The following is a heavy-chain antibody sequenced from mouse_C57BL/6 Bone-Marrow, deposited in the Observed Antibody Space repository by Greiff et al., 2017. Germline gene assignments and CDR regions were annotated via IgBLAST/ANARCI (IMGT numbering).Heavy chain of an antibody. CDR3: AIGAYYSNYEGLAY. CDR1: GYTFTSYW. J-gene: IGHJ3*01. V-gene: IGHV1-74*01. CDR2: IHHSDSDT. D-gene: IGHD2-5*01. Sequence: VQLQQPGAELVKPGASVKVSCKASGYTFTSYWMHWVKQRPGQGLEWIGRIHHSDSDTNSNQKFKGKGTLTVDKSSSTAYMQLSSLTSEGSAVYYCAIGAYYSNYEGLAYWGQGTLVTVSA.